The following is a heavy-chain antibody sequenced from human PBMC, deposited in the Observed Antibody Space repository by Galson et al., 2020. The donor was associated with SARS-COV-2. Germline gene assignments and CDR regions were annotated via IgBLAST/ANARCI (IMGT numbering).Heavy chain of an antibody. J-gene: IGHJ6*04. CDR1: EFTFSHYD. CDR3: AKEGSASPDV. D-gene: IGHD1-26*01. V-gene: IGHV3-30*18. Sequence: AGSLKISCVGSEFTFSHYDIHWVRQAPGKGLEWVALISSDGINTYYADAVLKGRFSISRDTSKKTVYLQMDSLGPEDTAVYYCAKEGSASPDVWGKGTTVTISS. CDR2: ISSDGINT.